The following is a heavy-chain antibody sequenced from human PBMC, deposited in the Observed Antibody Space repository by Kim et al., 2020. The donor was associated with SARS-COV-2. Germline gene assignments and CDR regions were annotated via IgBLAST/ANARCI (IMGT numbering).Heavy chain of an antibody. J-gene: IGHJ6*01. Sequence: GGSLRLSCAASGFTFPTYAMSWVRQAPGKGLEWVSAITGRGGGTYFADSVKGRFTISRDDSKKMLYLQMNSLRAENTAVYYCSTRGGGGNHLRNLYYGM. CDR2: ITGRGGGT. CDR1: GFTFPTYA. CDR3: STRGGGGNHLRNLYYGM. V-gene: IGHV3-23*01. D-gene: IGHD3-16*01.